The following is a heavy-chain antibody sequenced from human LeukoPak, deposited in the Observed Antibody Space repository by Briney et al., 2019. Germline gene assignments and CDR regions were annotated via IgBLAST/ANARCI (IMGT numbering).Heavy chain of an antibody. CDR1: GFTFSSYG. D-gene: IGHD3-22*01. J-gene: IGHJ5*02. Sequence: GGSLRLSCAASGFTFSSYGVHWVRQAPGKGLEWVAVIWYDGSNKYYADSVKGRFTISRDNSKNTLYLQMNSLRAEDTAVYYCARAGYYDSSGSRGNWFDPWGQGTLVTVSS. V-gene: IGHV3-33*01. CDR3: ARAGYYDSSGSRGNWFDP. CDR2: IWYDGSNK.